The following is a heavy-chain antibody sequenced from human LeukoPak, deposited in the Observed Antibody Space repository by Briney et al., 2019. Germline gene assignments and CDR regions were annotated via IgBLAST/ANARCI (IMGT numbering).Heavy chain of an antibody. D-gene: IGHD2-15*01. V-gene: IGHV1-18*01. CDR2: ISAYNGNT. J-gene: IGHJ4*02. CDR1: GYTFTSYG. Sequence: ASVKVSCKASGYTFTSYGISWVRQAPGQGLEWMGWISAYNGNTNYAQKLQGRVTMTTDTSTSTAYMELRSLRSDDTAVYYCARVGVFGYCTRDSCHSPFDSWGQGTLVTVSS. CDR3: ARVGVFGYCTRDSCHSPFDS.